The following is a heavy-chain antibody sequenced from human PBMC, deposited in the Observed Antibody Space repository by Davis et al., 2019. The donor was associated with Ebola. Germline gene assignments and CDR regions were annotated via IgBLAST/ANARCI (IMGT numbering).Heavy chain of an antibody. V-gene: IGHV4-31*11. CDR1: GGSFSGYY. Sequence: SETLSLTCAVYGGSFSGYYWSWIRQHPGKGLEWIGYIYYSGSTYYNPSLKSRVTISVDTSKNQFSLKLSSVTAADTAVYYCARAPNWNYASDYWGQGTLVTVSS. J-gene: IGHJ4*02. D-gene: IGHD1-7*01. CDR3: ARAPNWNYASDY. CDR2: IYYSGST.